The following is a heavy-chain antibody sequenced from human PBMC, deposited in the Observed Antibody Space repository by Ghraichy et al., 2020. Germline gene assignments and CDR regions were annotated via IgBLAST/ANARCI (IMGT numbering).Heavy chain of an antibody. D-gene: IGHD3-10*01. J-gene: IGHJ3*01. CDR3: ARQWFGDVLEGWNL. Sequence: SETLSLTCRVSGGSIRSDNYYWAWIRQSPGKGLEWIGSVSHGGNTYYNSHVKSRVTLSVDTSKNQISLKLISVTAADTAFYFCARQWFGDVLEGWNLWGQGTEVTVSS. V-gene: IGHV4-39*01. CDR1: GGSIRSDNYY. CDR2: VSHGGNT.